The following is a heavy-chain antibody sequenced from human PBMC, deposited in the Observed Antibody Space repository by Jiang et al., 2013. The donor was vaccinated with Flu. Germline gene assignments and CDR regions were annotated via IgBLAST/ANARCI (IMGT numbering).Heavy chain of an antibody. CDR2: ISSSSSYI. J-gene: IGHJ4*02. CDR3: ARGLYCSSTSCYFSDY. V-gene: IGHV3-21*01. CDR1: GFTSSSYS. Sequence: VESGGGLVKPGGSLRLSCAASGFTSSSYSMNWVRQAPGKGLEWVSSISSSSSYIYYADSVKGRFTISRDNAKNSLYLQMNSLRAEDTAVYYCARGLYCSSTSCYFSDYWGQGTLVTVSS. D-gene: IGHD2-2*01.